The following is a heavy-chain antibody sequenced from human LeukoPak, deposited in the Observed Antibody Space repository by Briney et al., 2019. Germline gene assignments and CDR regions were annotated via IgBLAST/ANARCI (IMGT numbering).Heavy chain of an antibody. CDR2: MNPNSGNT. V-gene: IGHV1-8*01. Sequence: ASVKVSCKASGYTFTSYDINWVRQATGQGLEWMGWMNPNSGNTGYAQKFQGRVTMTRNTSISTAYMELSSLRSEDTAVHYCARASGGDYGSGSYGHGGFDPWGQGTLVTVSS. CDR1: GYTFTSYD. CDR3: ARASGGDYGSGSYGHGGFDP. J-gene: IGHJ5*02. D-gene: IGHD3-10*01.